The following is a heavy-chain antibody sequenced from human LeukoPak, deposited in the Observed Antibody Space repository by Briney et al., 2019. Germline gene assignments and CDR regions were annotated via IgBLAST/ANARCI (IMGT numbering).Heavy chain of an antibody. CDR1: GYKLNSYG. CDR3: ASAIGYDRLTAFDS. J-gene: IGHJ4*02. D-gene: IGHD3-9*01. Sequence: ASVKVSCKASGYKLNSYGISWVRQAPGQGLQWMGWIGPFNDHTNYAQNFQGRVTMTTDTSTSTAYMELKSLTSHDTAIYYCASAIGYDRLTAFDSWGQGTLVTVSS. V-gene: IGHV1-18*01. CDR2: IGPFNDHT.